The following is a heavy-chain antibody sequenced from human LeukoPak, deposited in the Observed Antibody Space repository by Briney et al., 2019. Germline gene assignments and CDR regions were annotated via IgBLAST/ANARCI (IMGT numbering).Heavy chain of an antibody. V-gene: IGHV3-23*01. CDR3: VVGGSPGY. CDR1: GFTFSSYA. J-gene: IGHJ4*02. CDR2: ISTDGYTT. D-gene: IGHD2-15*01. Sequence: GGSLRLSCAASGFTFSSYAMSWVRQAPGKGLEWVSRISTDGYTTDYADFVQGRFTASRDNTKNTWSLEMNSLRAEDTAAYYCVVGGSPGYWGQGTLVTVSS.